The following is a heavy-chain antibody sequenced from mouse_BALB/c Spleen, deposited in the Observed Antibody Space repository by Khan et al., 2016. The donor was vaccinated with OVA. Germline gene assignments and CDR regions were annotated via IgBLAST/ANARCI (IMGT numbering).Heavy chain of an antibody. CDR3: ARNNYDPFAY. CDR1: GFTFSTFA. Sequence: EVQLVESGGDLVKPGGSLKLSCSASGFTFSTFAMSWVRQTPEKSLEWVATIGSGGDYIYYSDRRKRRMNNSRDSAKNSMYLQMSSLKSEDTAMEYCARNNYDPFAYWGQGTLVTVAA. D-gene: IGHD1-3*01. J-gene: IGHJ3*01. V-gene: IGHV5-6*01. CDR2: IGSGGDYI.